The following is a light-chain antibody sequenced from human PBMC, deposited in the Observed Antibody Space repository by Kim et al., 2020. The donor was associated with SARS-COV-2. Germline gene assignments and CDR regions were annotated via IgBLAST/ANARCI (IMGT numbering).Light chain of an antibody. CDR1: QSISTF. J-gene: IGKJ1*01. Sequence: EIVLTQSPASLSLSPGEKATLSCRAGQSISTFLVWYQQRLGQAPKLLIYDTSKRAAGVPARFSASGSGTDFTLTISSLEPDDFATYYCQQRYSWPRTFGQGTKVDIK. CDR2: DTS. V-gene: IGKV3-11*01. CDR3: QQRYSWPRT.